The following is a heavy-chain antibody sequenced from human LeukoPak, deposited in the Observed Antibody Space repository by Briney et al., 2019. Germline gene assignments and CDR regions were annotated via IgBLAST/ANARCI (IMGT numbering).Heavy chain of an antibody. CDR1: GGSFSGYY. Sequence: SEILSLTCAVYGGSFSGYYWSWIRQPPGKGLEWIGEINHSGSTNYNPSLKSRVTISVDTSKNQFSLKLSSVTAADTAVYYCARGYRYCSSTSCYTGWFDPWGQGTLVTVSS. CDR3: ARGYRYCSSTSCYTGWFDP. V-gene: IGHV4-34*01. J-gene: IGHJ5*02. D-gene: IGHD2-2*02. CDR2: INHSGST.